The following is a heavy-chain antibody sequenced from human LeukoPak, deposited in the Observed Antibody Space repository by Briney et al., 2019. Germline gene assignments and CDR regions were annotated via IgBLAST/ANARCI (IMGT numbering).Heavy chain of an antibody. CDR2: ISAYNGNT. Sequence: HWASVKVSCKASGYTFTSYGISWVRQAPGQGLEWMGWISAYNGNTNYAQKLQGRVTMTTDTSTSTAYMELRSLGSDDTAVYYCARGEVIVATTHLDYWGQGTLVTVSS. D-gene: IGHD5-12*01. V-gene: IGHV1-18*01. CDR3: ARGEVIVATTHLDY. J-gene: IGHJ4*02. CDR1: GYTFTSYG.